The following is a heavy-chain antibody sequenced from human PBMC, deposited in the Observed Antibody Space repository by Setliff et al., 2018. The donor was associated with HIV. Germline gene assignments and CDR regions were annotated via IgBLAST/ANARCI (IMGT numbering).Heavy chain of an antibody. CDR3: ARELYGGNSRPFDY. J-gene: IGHJ4*02. CDR1: GGSVTSYL. CDR2: IYYTGIT. V-gene: IGHV4-59*02. Sequence: PSETLSPTCSISGGSVTSYLWHWFRQPPGKGLEWIGYIYYTGITDNNPSPEGRVTTSVDTSKHQVSLRLKSVTTANTAAYYCARELYGGNSRPFDYWGQGALVTVSS. D-gene: IGHD2-21*02.